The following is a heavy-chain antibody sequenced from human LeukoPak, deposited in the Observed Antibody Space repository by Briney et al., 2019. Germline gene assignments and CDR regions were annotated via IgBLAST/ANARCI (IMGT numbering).Heavy chain of an antibody. Sequence: ASVKVSCKASGYTFTSYAMHWVRQAPGQRLEWMGWINAGNGNTKYSQKFQGRVTITRDTSASTAYMELSSLRSEDTAVYYCARDYYGSGSPGSFDYWGLGALVTVSS. D-gene: IGHD3-10*01. V-gene: IGHV1-3*01. CDR3: ARDYYGSGSPGSFDY. J-gene: IGHJ4*02. CDR2: INAGNGNT. CDR1: GYTFTSYA.